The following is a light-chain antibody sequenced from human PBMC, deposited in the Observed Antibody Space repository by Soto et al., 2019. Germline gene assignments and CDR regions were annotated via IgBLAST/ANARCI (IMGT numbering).Light chain of an antibody. J-gene: IGKJ1*01. Sequence: VVLTQSPDTLSVTPGERATLSCGASQTVSGNYLAWYQQKPGQVPRLLIYGASSRAIGIPDRFSGSGSGTDFALTISRLEPEDFAVYYCQQYFKSPWTFGQGTKVDIK. V-gene: IGKV3-20*01. CDR2: GAS. CDR1: QTVSGNY. CDR3: QQYFKSPWT.